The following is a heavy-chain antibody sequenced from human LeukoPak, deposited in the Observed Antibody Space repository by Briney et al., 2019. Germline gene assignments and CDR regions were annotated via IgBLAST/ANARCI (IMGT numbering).Heavy chain of an antibody. CDR3: ANDAAQQQLSNLFYGMDV. V-gene: IGHV3-30*18. CDR2: ISFDGNNK. Sequence: GGSLRLSCAASGFTFSSYGMHWVRQAPGKGLEWVAFISFDGNNKYYADSVKGRFTISRDNSKNTLHLQMNSLRAEDTAVYFCANDAAQQQLSNLFYGMDVWGQGTTVTVSS. J-gene: IGHJ6*02. D-gene: IGHD6-13*01. CDR1: GFTFSSYG.